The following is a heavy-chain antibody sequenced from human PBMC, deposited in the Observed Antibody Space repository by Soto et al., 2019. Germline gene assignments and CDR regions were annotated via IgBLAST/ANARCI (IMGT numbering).Heavy chain of an antibody. CDR1: GGTFSSYA. D-gene: IGHD5-18*01. J-gene: IGHJ6*02. CDR2: IIPIFGTA. V-gene: IGHV1-69*06. CDR3: ARDDGDTAMVWGGMDV. Sequence: QVQLVQSGAEVKKPGSSVKVSCKASGGTFSSYAISWVRQAPGQGLEWMGGIIPIFGTANYAQKFQGRVTITAYKSTSTAYMELSSLRSEATAVYYCARDDGDTAMVWGGMDVWGQGTTVTVSS.